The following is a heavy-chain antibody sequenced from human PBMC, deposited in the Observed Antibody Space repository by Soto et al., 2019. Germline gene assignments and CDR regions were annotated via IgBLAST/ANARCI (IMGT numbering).Heavy chain of an antibody. CDR2: IYYSGST. J-gene: IGHJ4*02. D-gene: IGHD3-22*01. Sequence: QVQLQESGPGLVKPSQTLSLTCTVSGGSISSGDYYWSWIRQPPGKGLEWIGYIYYSGSTYYNPSLKRRFTISVDTSKIQFSLKLSSVTAADTAVYYCARGSYYYDSRGYYHYWGQGTLVTVSS. CDR3: ARGSYYYDSRGYYHY. V-gene: IGHV4-30-4*01. CDR1: GGSISSGDYY.